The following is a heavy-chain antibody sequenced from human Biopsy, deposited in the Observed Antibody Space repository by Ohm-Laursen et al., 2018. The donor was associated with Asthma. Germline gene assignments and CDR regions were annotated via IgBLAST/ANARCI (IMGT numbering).Heavy chain of an antibody. J-gene: IGHJ4*02. D-gene: IGHD3-3*01. CDR3: AKRRGYSDLTDFDH. CDR2: VSYDGGVA. Sequence: SLRLSCSASGFTFSSYGMHWVRQAPGKGLEWVAVVSYDGGVAHYADSMKGRFTISRDNAKSTLYLQMNRLRTDDTAVYYCAKRRGYSDLTDFDHWGQGTLVTVSS. V-gene: IGHV3-30*18. CDR1: GFTFSSYG.